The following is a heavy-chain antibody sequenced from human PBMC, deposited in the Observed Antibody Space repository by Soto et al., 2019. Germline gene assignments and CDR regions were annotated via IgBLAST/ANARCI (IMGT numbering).Heavy chain of an antibody. CDR1: GYSFSSYW. CDR3: ARRLYDTSGYRYFDF. D-gene: IGHD3-22*01. Sequence: GESLKISCKASGYSFSSYWIGWVRQIPGKGLEWMGIIFPDDSETRYSPSFQGKVSISVDKSITTAYLQWSSLKASDTAMYYCARRLYDTSGYRYFDFWGQGTLVTVSS. V-gene: IGHV5-51*01. CDR2: IFPDDSET. J-gene: IGHJ4*02.